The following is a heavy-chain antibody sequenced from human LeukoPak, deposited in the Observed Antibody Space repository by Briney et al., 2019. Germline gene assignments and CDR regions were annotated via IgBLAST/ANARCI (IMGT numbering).Heavy chain of an antibody. CDR1: GGSISSSSHY. Sequence: PSETLSLTCTVSGGSISSSSHYWGWIRQPPGKGLEWVGSISYGGTTYYNASLKSRITISVDTSKNQFSLWLSSVAAADTAVYYCARYGYYGPLDHWGQGTLVSVSS. J-gene: IGHJ4*02. CDR3: ARYGYYGPLDH. V-gene: IGHV4-39*01. CDR2: ISYGGTT. D-gene: IGHD3-10*01.